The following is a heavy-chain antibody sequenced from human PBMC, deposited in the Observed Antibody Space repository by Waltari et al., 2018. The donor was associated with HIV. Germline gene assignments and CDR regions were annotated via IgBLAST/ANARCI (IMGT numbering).Heavy chain of an antibody. D-gene: IGHD2-8*01. CDR2: MNPTSGNT. CDR3: ARVFDISGHNPLGY. CDR1: EYTFTSYD. V-gene: IGHV1-8*01. J-gene: IGHJ4*02. Sequence: QVRLVQSGPEVKKPGASVKVSCTASEYTFTSYDINWVRQAAGQGLEWMGWMNPTSGNTGYPQKFQGRLTMTRNTSINTAYMELSSLSFDDTAVYYCARVFDISGHNPLGYWGQGTLVTVSS.